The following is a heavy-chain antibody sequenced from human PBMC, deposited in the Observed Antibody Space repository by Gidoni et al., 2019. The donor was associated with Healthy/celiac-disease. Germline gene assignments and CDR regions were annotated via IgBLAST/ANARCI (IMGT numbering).Heavy chain of an antibody. CDR1: GITVSSYY. CDR2: IYSGGST. D-gene: IGHD2-21*02. CDR3: ARVTGGGDCSSLVFDY. V-gene: IGHV3-66*01. Sequence: EVQLVESGGGVVQPGGSLRLSGAASGITVSSYYMSWVRQAPGKGLEWVSVIYSGGSTYYADSVKGRFSISRDNSKNTLFLQLNSRRAEDTAVDYCARVTGGGDCSSLVFDYWGQGTLVTVSS. J-gene: IGHJ4*02.